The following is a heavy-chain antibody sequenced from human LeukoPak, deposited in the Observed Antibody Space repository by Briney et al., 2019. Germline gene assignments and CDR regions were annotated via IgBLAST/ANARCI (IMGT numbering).Heavy chain of an antibody. CDR2: IYYSGST. CDR1: GVSISSYY. Sequence: SETLSLTCTVSGVSISSYYWSWIRQPPGKGLEWIGYIYYSGSTNYNPSLKSRVTISVDTSKNQFSLKLSSVTAADTAVYYCARWGGGLRPGGDWGQGTLVTVSS. J-gene: IGHJ4*02. D-gene: IGHD3-16*01. V-gene: IGHV4-59*08. CDR3: ARWGGGLRPGGD.